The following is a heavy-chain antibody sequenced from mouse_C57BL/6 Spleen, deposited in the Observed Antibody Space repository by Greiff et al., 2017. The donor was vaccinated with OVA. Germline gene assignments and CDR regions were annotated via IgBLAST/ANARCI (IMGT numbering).Heavy chain of an antibody. CDR1: GYAFSSYW. D-gene: IGHD2-5*01. J-gene: IGHJ2*01. V-gene: IGHV1-80*01. Sequence: VQLQQSGAELVKPGASVKLSCKASGYAFSSYWMNWVKQRPGKGLEWIGQIYPGAGDTNYNGKFKGKATLTADKSSSTAYMQLSSLTSEDSAVYFCAREGRGYSNYFDYWGQGTTLTVSS. CDR2: IYPGAGDT. CDR3: AREGRGYSNYFDY.